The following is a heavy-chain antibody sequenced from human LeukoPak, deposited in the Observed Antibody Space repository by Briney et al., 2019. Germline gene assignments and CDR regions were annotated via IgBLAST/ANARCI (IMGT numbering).Heavy chain of an antibody. CDR1: GYIFTDYY. CDR3: ARAHRFYDSSGYYSYYFDY. V-gene: IGHV1-2*06. CDR2: VNSKSGET. J-gene: IGHJ4*02. Sequence: ASVKVSCKPSGYIFTDYYIHWARQAPGQGLEWVGRVNSKSGETNYAQKFQGSVTMTSDTSISTIYMELSGLTSDDTAVYYCARAHRFYDSSGYYSYYFDYWGQGALVTVSS. D-gene: IGHD3-22*01.